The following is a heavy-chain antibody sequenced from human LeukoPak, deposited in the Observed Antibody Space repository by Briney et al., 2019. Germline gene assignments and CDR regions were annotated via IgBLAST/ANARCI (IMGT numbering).Heavy chain of an antibody. V-gene: IGHV3-23*01. CDR3: AKDPRTSGSYYFDY. CDR1: GFTFSDYY. D-gene: IGHD1-26*01. Sequence: GGSLRLSCAASGFTFSDYYMSWVRQAPGKGLEWVSAISGSGGSTYYADSVKGRFTISRDNSKNTLYLQMNSLRAEDTAVYYCAKDPRTSGSYYFDYWGQGTLVTVSS. J-gene: IGHJ4*02. CDR2: ISGSGGST.